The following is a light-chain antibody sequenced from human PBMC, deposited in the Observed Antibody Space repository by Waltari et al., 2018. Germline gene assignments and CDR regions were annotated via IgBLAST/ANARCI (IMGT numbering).Light chain of an antibody. CDR2: AAS. CDR3: QQGYSTWT. V-gene: IGKV1-39*01. Sequence: DIQMTQSPASLSASLGDRVTITCRASQNIGRYLNWYQQISGRAPKLLIYAASNLQRGVPSRFIGSGCGTDFTLTISGLQPEDFGTYYCQQGYSTWTFGQGTNVDSK. CDR1: QNIGRY. J-gene: IGKJ1*01.